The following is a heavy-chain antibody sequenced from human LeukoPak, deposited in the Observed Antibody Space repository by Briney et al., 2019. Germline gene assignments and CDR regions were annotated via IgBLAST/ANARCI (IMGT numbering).Heavy chain of an antibody. CDR2: IWYDGNKK. J-gene: IGHJ6*03. CDR1: GFTFINYG. V-gene: IGHV3-33*01. D-gene: IGHD3-10*01. Sequence: GGSLRLSCAASGFTFINYGMHWVRQAPGKGLEWLAVIWYDGNKKYYADSVKGRFTISRDNSNNTLYLQMNSLRAEDTAVYYCARDLGLYSPPNYYYFYMDVWGKGTTVTVSS. CDR3: ARDLGLYSPPNYYYFYMDV.